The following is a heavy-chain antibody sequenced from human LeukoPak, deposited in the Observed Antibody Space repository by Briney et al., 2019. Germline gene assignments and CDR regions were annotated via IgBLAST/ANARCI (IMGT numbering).Heavy chain of an antibody. CDR2: IYSGGST. D-gene: IGHD3-10*01. Sequence: GGSLRLSCVASGFTVTSNYMSWVRQAPGKGLEWVAVIYSGGSTYYADSVKGRFTISRDNSKNALYLQMNSLRAEDTAVYYCASGSGSYRTPYYYMDVWGTGTTVTVSS. J-gene: IGHJ6*03. CDR3: ASGSGSYRTPYYYMDV. CDR1: GFTVTSNY. V-gene: IGHV3-53*01.